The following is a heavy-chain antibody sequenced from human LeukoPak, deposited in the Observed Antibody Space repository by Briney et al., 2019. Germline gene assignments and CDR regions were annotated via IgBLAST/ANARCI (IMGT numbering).Heavy chain of an antibody. Sequence: ASVKVSCEASGYTFTSYDINWVRQATGQGLEWRGWMNPNSGNTGYAQKFQGRVTMTRNTSISTAYMELSSLRSEDTAVYYCARAPRWVRGVTEYMFDPWGQGTLVTVSS. D-gene: IGHD3-10*01. V-gene: IGHV1-8*01. CDR3: ARAPRWVRGVTEYMFDP. CDR1: GYTFTSYD. J-gene: IGHJ5*02. CDR2: MNPNSGNT.